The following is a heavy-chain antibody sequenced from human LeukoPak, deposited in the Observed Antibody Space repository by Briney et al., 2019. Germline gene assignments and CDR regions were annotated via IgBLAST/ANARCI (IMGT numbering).Heavy chain of an antibody. CDR3: ARDLTINPDYYYYGMDV. Sequence: PGGSLRLSCAASGFTFSSYSMNWVRQAPGKGLEWVSSISSSSSYIYYADSVKGRFTISRDNAKNSLYLQMNSLRAEDTAVYYCARDLTINPDYYYYGMDVWGQGTTVTVSS. J-gene: IGHJ6*02. V-gene: IGHV3-21*01. D-gene: IGHD3-10*01. CDR2: ISSSSSYI. CDR1: GFTFSSYS.